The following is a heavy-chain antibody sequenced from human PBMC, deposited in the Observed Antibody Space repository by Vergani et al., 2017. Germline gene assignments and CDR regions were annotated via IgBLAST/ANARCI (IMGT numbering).Heavy chain of an antibody. CDR3: ARGHPYVDFDI. V-gene: IGHV4-59*08. J-gene: IGHJ3*02. CDR2: IYSTGST. CDR1: GGSFNTYY. D-gene: IGHD3-16*01. Sequence: QVQLEESGPGLVKPSETLSLTCTVSGGSFNTYYWSWIRQSPGKGLEWIGYIYSTGSTNYNPSLNSRVTISVDTSRNQISLKLTSVTATDTAIYFCARGHPYVDFDIWGQGTMITVSS.